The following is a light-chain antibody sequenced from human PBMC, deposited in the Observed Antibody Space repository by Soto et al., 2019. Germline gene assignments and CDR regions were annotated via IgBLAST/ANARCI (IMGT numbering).Light chain of an antibody. CDR1: SSYVGAYNY. CDR3: SSYAGSNNLIL. V-gene: IGLV2-8*01. CDR2: EVN. J-gene: IGLJ2*01. Sequence: QSALTQPPSVSGSPGQSVTISCTGTSSYVGAYNYVSWYQQHPGKAPQLIIYEVNRRHSGVPDRFSGSKSGNTASLTVSGLQAEDETDYFCSSYAGSNNLILFGGGTKLTVL.